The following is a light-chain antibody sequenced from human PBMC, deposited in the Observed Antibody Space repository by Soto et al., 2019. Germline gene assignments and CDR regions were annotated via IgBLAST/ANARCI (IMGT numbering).Light chain of an antibody. CDR1: QSIASN. CDR3: QQYGSSTGT. J-gene: IGKJ1*01. V-gene: IGKV3-20*01. CDR2: GSS. Sequence: EIVLTQSPATLSVSPGERATLSCRTSQSIASNLAWYQQKPGQAPRLLIYGSSSRETGIPDRFTGSGSGTEFALTISRVEPQDIEVYVCQQYGSSTGTFGQGTKVDIK.